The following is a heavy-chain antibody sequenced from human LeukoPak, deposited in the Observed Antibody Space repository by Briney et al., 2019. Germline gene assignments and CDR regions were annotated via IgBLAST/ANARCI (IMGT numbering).Heavy chain of an antibody. V-gene: IGHV3-11*01. Sequence: GGSLRLSCAASGFTFSDYYMSWIRQAPGKGLEWASYISSSGSTIYYADSVKGRFTISRDNAKNSLYLQMNSLRAEDTAVYYCARASSSWYVRRYFDYWGQGTLVTVSS. J-gene: IGHJ4*02. D-gene: IGHD6-13*01. CDR2: ISSSGSTI. CDR3: ARASSSWYVRRYFDY. CDR1: GFTFSDYY.